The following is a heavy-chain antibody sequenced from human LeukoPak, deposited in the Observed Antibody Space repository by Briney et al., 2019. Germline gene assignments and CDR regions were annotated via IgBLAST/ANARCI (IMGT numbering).Heavy chain of an antibody. CDR1: GGSFSGYY. V-gene: IGHV4-34*01. CDR2: INHSGST. J-gene: IGHJ3*02. CDR3: AGMTSRGGGI. Sequence: SETLSLTCAVYGGSFSGYYWSWIRQPPGKGLEWIGEINHSGSTNYNPSLKSRVTISVDTSKNQFSLKLSSVTAADTAVYYCAGMTSRGGGIWGQGTMVTVSS. D-gene: IGHD2-15*01.